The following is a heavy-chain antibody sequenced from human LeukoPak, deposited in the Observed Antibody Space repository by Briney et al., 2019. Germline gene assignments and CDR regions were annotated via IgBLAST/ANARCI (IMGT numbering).Heavy chain of an antibody. CDR1: GFTFSSYA. CDR2: ISDSGGST. Sequence: GGSLRLSCAASGFTFSSYAMSWVRQAPGKGLEWVSAISDSGGSTYYADSVKGRFTISRDNSKNTLYLQMNSLRAEDTAVYYCAKGFSSSWYNPYYFDYWGQGTLVTVSS. D-gene: IGHD6-13*01. J-gene: IGHJ4*02. V-gene: IGHV3-23*01. CDR3: AKGFSSSWYNPYYFDY.